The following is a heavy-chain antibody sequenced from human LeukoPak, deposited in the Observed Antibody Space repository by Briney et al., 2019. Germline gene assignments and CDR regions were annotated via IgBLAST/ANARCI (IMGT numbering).Heavy chain of an antibody. D-gene: IGHD3-22*01. CDR2: IYTSGST. CDR1: GGSISSGSYY. J-gene: IGHJ4*02. V-gene: IGHV4-61*02. CDR3: ARDRRYDTIIDY. Sequence: PSETLSLTCTVSGGSISSGSYYWSWIRQPAGEGLEWIGRIYTSGSTNYNPSLKSRVTISVDTSKNQFSLKLSSVTAADTAVYYCARDRRYDTIIDYWGQGTLVTVSS.